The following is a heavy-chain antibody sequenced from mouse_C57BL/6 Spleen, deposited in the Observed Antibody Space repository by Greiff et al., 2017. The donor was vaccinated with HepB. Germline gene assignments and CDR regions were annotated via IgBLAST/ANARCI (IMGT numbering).Heavy chain of an antibody. CDR3: ARGEGFITTVVAPFDY. CDR1: GYSFTGYF. J-gene: IGHJ2*01. CDR2: INPYNGDT. D-gene: IGHD1-1*01. Sequence: VQLQQSGPELVKPGDSVKISCKASGYSFTGYFMNWVMQSHGKSLEWIGRINPYNGDTFYNQKFKGKATLTVDKSSSTAHMELRSLTSEDSAVYYCARGEGFITTVVAPFDYWGQGTTLTVSS. V-gene: IGHV1-20*01.